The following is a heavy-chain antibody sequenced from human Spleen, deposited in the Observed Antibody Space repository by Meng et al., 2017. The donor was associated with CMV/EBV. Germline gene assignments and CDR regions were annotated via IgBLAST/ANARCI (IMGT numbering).Heavy chain of an antibody. CDR2: ISSSGTYT. V-gene: IGHV3-21*01. D-gene: IGHD5-18*01. J-gene: IGHJ4*02. Sequence: GGSLRLSCAASRFIVRNYWMNWVRQAPGKGLEWVLSISSSGTYTYYADSMKGRITISRDNAKNSLFLDMNSLRAEDTAVYYCARDYGFSYGCDYWGQGTLVTVSS. CDR1: RFIVRNYW. CDR3: ARDYGFSYGCDY.